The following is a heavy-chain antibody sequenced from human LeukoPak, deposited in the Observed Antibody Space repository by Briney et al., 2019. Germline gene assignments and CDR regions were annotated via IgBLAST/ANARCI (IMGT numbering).Heavy chain of an antibody. CDR1: GFTFSSYW. D-gene: IGHD2-2*01. J-gene: IGHJ6*03. CDR3: ARERGGYCSSTSCSDMDV. CDR2: IKQDGSEK. Sequence: GGSLRLSCAASGFTFSSYWMSWVRQAPGKGLEWVGNIKQDGSEKYYVDSVKGRFTISRDNAKNSLYLQMDSLRAEDTAVYYCARERGGYCSSTSCSDMDVWGKGTTVTVSS. V-gene: IGHV3-7*01.